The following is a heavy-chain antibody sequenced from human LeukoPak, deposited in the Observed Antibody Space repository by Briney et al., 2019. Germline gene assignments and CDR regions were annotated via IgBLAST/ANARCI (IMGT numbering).Heavy chain of an antibody. D-gene: IGHD3-10*01. CDR2: IYHSGST. CDR3: ASKRAVSRRITMVRGVTRAFDY. CDR1: GGSISSSNW. Sequence: SGTLSLTCAVSGGSISSSNWWSWVRQPPGKGLEWIGEIYHSGSTNYNPSLKSRVTISVDKSKNQFSLKLSSVTAADTAVYYCASKRAVSRRITMVRGVTRAFDYWGQGTLVTVSS. J-gene: IGHJ4*02. V-gene: IGHV4-4*02.